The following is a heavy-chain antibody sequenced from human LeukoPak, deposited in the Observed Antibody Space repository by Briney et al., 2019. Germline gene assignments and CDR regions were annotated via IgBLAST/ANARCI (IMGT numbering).Heavy chain of an antibody. CDR2: INPSGGST. V-gene: IGHV1-46*01. J-gene: IGHJ4*02. Sequence: ASVKVSSKASGYTFTIYYMHWVRQAPGQGLEWMGIINPSGGSTSYAQKFQGRVSMTRDTSTSKVYMELSSLRSEDAAVYYCARGDDFWSGYSASFDYWGQGTLVTVSS. D-gene: IGHD3-3*01. CDR3: ARGDDFWSGYSASFDY. CDR1: GYTFTIYY.